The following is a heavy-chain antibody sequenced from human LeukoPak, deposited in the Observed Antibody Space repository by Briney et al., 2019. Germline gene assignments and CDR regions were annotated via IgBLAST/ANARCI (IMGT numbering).Heavy chain of an antibody. CDR1: GFTFSSYA. D-gene: IGHD3-10*01. CDR2: ISYDGSNK. V-gene: IGHV3-30-3*01. Sequence: GRSLRLSCAASGFTFSSYAMHWVRQAPGKGLEWVAVISYDGSNKYYADSVKGRFTISRDNSKNTLYLQMNSLRAEDTAAYYCAKENRLTMVRGDIDYWGQGTLVTVSS. J-gene: IGHJ4*02. CDR3: AKENRLTMVRGDIDY.